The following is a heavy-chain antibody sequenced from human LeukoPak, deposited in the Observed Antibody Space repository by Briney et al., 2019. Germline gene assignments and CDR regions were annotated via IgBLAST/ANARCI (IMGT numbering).Heavy chain of an antibody. CDR3: AREVVTATIYYYYGMDV. CDR2: INPSGGST. Sequence: GASVKVSCKASGYTFTSYYMHWVRHAPGQGLEWMGIINPSGGSTSYAQKFQGRVTMTRDTSTSTVYMELSSLRSEDTAVYYCAREVVTATIYYYYGMDVWGQGTTVTVSS. CDR1: GYTFTSYY. V-gene: IGHV1-46*01. D-gene: IGHD2-21*02. J-gene: IGHJ6*02.